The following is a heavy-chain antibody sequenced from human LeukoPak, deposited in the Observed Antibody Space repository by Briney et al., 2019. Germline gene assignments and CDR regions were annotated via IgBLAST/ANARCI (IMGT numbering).Heavy chain of an antibody. J-gene: IGHJ6*02. V-gene: IGHV3-33*01. CDR2: IWYDGSNK. Sequence: GRSLRLSCAASGFTFSSYGMHWVRQAPGKGLEWVAVIWYDGSNKYYADSVKGRFTISRDNSKNTLYLQMNSLRAEDTAVYYCARDLCSSTSCYEIRDCYYGMDVWGQGTTVTVSS. CDR3: ARDLCSSTSCYEIRDCYYGMDV. D-gene: IGHD2-2*01. CDR1: GFTFSSYG.